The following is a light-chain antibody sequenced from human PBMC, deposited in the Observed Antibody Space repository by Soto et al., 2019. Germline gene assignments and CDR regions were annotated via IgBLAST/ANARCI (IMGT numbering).Light chain of an antibody. CDR3: CSYAGSRTHVL. CDR1: SSDVGSYNL. V-gene: IGLV2-23*02. CDR2: EVS. Sequence: QFVLTQPASVSGSPGQSITISCIGTSSDVGSYNLVSWYQQHPGKAPKVLIYEVSERPSGVSNRFSGSKSGNTASLTISGLQAEDEAEYYCCSYAGSRTHVLFGGGTKLTVL. J-gene: IGLJ2*01.